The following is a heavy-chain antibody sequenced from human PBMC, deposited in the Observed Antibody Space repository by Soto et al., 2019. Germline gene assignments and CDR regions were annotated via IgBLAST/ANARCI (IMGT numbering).Heavy chain of an antibody. V-gene: IGHV1-3*01. CDR3: ARDLYDILTGYLHYYYGMDV. CDR2: INAGNGNT. J-gene: IGHJ6*02. CDR1: GYTFTSYA. D-gene: IGHD3-9*01. Sequence: ASVKVSCKASGYTFTSYAMHWVRQAPGQRLEWMGWINAGNGNTKYSQKFQGRVTITRDTSASTAYMELSSLRSEDTAVYYCARDLYDILTGYLHYYYGMDVWGQGTTVTVSS.